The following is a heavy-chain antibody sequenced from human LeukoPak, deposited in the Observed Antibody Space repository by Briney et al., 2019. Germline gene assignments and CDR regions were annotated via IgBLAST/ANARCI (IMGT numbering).Heavy chain of an antibody. CDR3: ASTVVSGPFDY. CDR1: GFTFSSYS. CDR2: ISSSSSYI. Sequence: PRGSLRLSCAASGFTFSSYSMNWVRQAPGKGLEWVSSISSSSSYIYYADSVKGRFTISRDNAKNSLYLQMNSLRAEDTAVYYCASTVVSGPFDYWGQGTLVTVSS. J-gene: IGHJ4*02. V-gene: IGHV3-21*01. D-gene: IGHD4-23*01.